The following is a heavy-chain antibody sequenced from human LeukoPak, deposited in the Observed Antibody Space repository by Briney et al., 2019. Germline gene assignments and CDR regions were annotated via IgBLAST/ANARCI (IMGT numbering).Heavy chain of an antibody. J-gene: IGHJ4*02. D-gene: IGHD3-9*01. CDR2: ISGSGGST. V-gene: IGHV3-23*01. CDR3: AKEPGTPVLRYFDRSLGY. CDR1: GFTFSSYA. Sequence: GGSLRLSCAASGFTFSSYAMSWVRQAPGKGLEWVSAISGSGGSTYYADSVKGRFTISRDNSKNTLYLQMSSLRAEDTAVYYCAKEPGTPVLRYFDRSLGYWGQGTLVTVSS.